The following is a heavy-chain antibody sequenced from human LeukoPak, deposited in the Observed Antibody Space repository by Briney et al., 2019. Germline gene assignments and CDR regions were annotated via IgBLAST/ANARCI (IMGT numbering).Heavy chain of an antibody. D-gene: IGHD6-13*01. CDR1: GFTFSSYA. Sequence: GGSLRLPCAASGFTFSSYAMSWVRQTPGKGLECVAPISGSGGSTYYADSVRGRFIVSRDNSKNMLYLQMNSLRVGDTAVYYCAKSPAGSSWPSIDYWGQGTLVAVSS. CDR3: AKSPAGSSWPSIDY. V-gene: IGHV3-23*01. CDR2: ISGSGGST. J-gene: IGHJ4*02.